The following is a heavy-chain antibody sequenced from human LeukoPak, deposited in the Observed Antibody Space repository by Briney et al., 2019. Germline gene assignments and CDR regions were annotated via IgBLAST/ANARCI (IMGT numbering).Heavy chain of an antibody. CDR3: ARDLYSSSWYFVSPGGY. CDR1: GFTFSRYA. V-gene: IGHV3-23*01. J-gene: IGHJ4*02. CDR2: IGGSGGTT. Sequence: GGSLRLSCAASGFTFSRYAMSWVRQAPGKGLEWVSSIGGSGGTTYYADSVQGRFTISRDNSKNTLYLQMNSLRAEDTALYYCARDLYSSSWYFVSPGGYWGQGTLVTVSS. D-gene: IGHD6-13*01.